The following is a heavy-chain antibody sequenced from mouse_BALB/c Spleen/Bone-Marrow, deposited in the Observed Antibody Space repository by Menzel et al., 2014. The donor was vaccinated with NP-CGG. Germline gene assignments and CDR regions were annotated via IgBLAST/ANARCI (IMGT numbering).Heavy chain of an antibody. V-gene: IGHV2-9*02. CDR3: ARDSDYGSTLFAY. CDR2: IWAGGTT. Sequence: QVQLKQSGPGLVAPSQSLSITCTVSGFSLISYGVHWVRQPPGRGLEWLGVIWAGGTTNYNSALMSRLSISKDNSKSQVFLKMNSLQTDDTAIYYCARDSDYGSTLFAYWGHGTLVTVSA. CDR1: GFSLISYG. J-gene: IGHJ3*01. D-gene: IGHD1-1*01.